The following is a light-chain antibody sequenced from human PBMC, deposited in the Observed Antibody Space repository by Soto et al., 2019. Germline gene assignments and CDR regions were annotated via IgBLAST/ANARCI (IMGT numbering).Light chain of an antibody. J-gene: IGKJ4*01. CDR2: AAS. V-gene: IGKV1D-12*01. CDR3: QQVNSFPHT. Sequence: DIQMTQSPSSVSASVGDRVTITCRASQGISNWLTWYQQKPGKAPNLLIYAASSLEIGVPSRFSGSGYGTDFTLTINSLQPEDVATYYCQQVNSFPHTFGGGTKVEIK. CDR1: QGISNW.